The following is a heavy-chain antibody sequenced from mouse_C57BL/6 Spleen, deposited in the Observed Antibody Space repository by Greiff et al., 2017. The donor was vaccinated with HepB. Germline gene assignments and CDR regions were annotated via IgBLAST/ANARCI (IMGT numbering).Heavy chain of an antibody. D-gene: IGHD1-1*01. CDR1: GYAFSSYW. CDR2: IYPGDGDT. CDR3: ARGTTVHWYFDV. J-gene: IGHJ1*03. Sequence: QVQLKQSGAELVKPGASVKISCKASGYAFSSYWMNWVKQRPGKGLEWIGQIYPGDGDTNYNGKSKGKATLTADKSSSTAYMQLSSLTSEDSAVYFCARGTTVHWYFDVWGTGTTVTVSS. V-gene: IGHV1-80*01.